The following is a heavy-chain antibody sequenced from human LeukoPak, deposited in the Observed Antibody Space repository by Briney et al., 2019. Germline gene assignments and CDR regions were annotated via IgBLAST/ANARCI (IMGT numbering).Heavy chain of an antibody. Sequence: GEPLKISCKGSGYSFTSYWIGWGRQLPGKGREWMGIIYPGDSDTRYSTSFQGQVTISHDNSISTAYLQRSSPKASDPAMYYCARHRDVAFDYWGQGTLVTVSS. D-gene: IGHD5-24*01. J-gene: IGHJ4*02. CDR1: GYSFTSYW. V-gene: IGHV5-51*01. CDR2: IYPGDSDT. CDR3: ARHRDVAFDY.